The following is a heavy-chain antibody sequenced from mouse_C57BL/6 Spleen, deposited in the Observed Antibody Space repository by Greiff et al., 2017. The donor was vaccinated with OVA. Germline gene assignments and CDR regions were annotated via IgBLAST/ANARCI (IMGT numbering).Heavy chain of an antibody. D-gene: IGHD1-1*01. CDR1: GYAFSSYW. CDR3: ASYYYGSGAMDY. CDR2: IYPGDGDT. V-gene: IGHV1-80*01. J-gene: IGHJ4*01. Sequence: QVQLQQSGAELVKPGASVKISCKASGYAFSSYWMNWVKQRPGKGLEWIGQIYPGDGDTNYNGKFKGKATLTADKSSSTAYMQLSSLTSEDSAVYFCASYYYGSGAMDYWGQGTSVTVSS.